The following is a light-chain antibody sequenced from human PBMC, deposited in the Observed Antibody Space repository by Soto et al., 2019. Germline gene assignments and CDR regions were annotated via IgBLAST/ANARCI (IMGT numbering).Light chain of an antibody. CDR1: QSVSSY. Sequence: EIVLTQSPATLSLSPGERATLSCRASQSVSSYLAWYQQKPGQAPRLLIYDASNRATGIPARFSGSGSGTDFTLTISSLEPADCAVYDCQQRSNWSPTFGQGTKLEIK. CDR2: DAS. J-gene: IGKJ2*01. V-gene: IGKV3-11*01. CDR3: QQRSNWSPT.